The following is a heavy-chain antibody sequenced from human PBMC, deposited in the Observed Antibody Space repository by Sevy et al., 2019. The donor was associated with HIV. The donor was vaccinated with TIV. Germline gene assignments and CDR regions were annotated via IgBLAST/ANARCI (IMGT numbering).Heavy chain of an antibody. CDR1: GFTFSSYS. Sequence: GGSLRLSCAASGFTFSSYSMNGVRQAPWKGLEWVSYISSSSSTIYYADSVKGRFTISRDNAKNSLYLQMNSLRDEDTAVYYCARDRAQFRESLYYMDVWGKGTTVTVSS. V-gene: IGHV3-48*02. CDR3: ARDRAQFRESLYYMDV. J-gene: IGHJ6*03. D-gene: IGHD3-10*01. CDR2: ISSSSSTI.